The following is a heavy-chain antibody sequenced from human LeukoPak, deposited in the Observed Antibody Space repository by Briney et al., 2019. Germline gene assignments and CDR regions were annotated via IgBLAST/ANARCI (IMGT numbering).Heavy chain of an antibody. CDR3: ARESGKFDY. CDR2: ISGDGVST. Sequence: GGSLRLSCVASGLPIGDFAMHWVRQAPGQGLEWVSLISGDGVSTFFADSVKGRFSISRDNSKNSLFLEMSSLRTEDTAMYYCARESGKFDYWGEGTLVAVSS. V-gene: IGHV3-43*02. J-gene: IGHJ4*02. CDR1: GLPIGDFA.